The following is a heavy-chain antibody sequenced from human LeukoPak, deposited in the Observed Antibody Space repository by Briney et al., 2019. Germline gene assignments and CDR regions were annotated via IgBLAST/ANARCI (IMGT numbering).Heavy chain of an antibody. J-gene: IGHJ3*02. D-gene: IGHD6-13*01. V-gene: IGHV4-59*01. CDR3: AREAAGRDAFDI. Sequence: SETLSLTCTVSGGSISSYYWSWIRQPAGKGLEWIGYIYYSGSTNYNPSLKSRVTISVDTSKNQFSLKLSSVTAADTAVYYCAREAAGRDAFDIWGQGTMVTVSS. CDR2: IYYSGST. CDR1: GGSISSYY.